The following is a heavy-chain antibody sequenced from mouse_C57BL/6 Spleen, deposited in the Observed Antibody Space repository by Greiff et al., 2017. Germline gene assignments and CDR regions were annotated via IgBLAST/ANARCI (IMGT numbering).Heavy chain of an antibody. CDR2: IHPNSGST. J-gene: IGHJ3*01. V-gene: IGHV1-64*01. D-gene: IGHD4-1*01. CDR3: AREELTGPSWIAY. CDR1: GYTFTSYW. Sequence: QVQLQQPGAELVKPGASVKLSCKASGYTFTSYWMHWVKQRPGQGLEWIGMIHPNSGSTNYNEKFKSKATLTVDKSSSTAYMQLSSLTSEDSAVYSCAREELTGPSWIAYWGQGTLVTVSA.